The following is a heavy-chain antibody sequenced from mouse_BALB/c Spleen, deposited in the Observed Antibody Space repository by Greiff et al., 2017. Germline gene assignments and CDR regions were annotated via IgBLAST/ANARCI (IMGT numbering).Heavy chain of an antibody. CDR1: GFSLTSYG. Sequence: QVQLKESGPGLVAPSQSLSITCTVSGFSLTSYGVHWVRQPPGKGLEWLGVIWAGGSTNYNSALMSRLSISKDNSKSQVFLKMNSLQTDDTAMYYCARSVYGNPAWFAYWGQGTLVTVSA. CDR2: IWAGGST. CDR3: ARSVYGNPAWFAY. V-gene: IGHV2-9*02. J-gene: IGHJ3*01. D-gene: IGHD2-1*01.